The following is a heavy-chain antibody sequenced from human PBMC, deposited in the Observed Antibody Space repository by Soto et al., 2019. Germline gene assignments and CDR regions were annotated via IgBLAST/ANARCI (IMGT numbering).Heavy chain of an antibody. V-gene: IGHV4-31*03. CDR1: GGSISSVSYY. Sequence: QVQLQESGPGLVKPSQTLSLTCTVSGGSISSVSYYWNWIRQHPGKGLEWIGYINYSGNTNYNPSLKSRVTLSVDTSKNQFSLKLSSVTAADTVVYYCARGGTFAVTKGYFDYWGQETLVTVSS. CDR3: ARGGTFAVTKGYFDY. CDR2: INYSGNT. J-gene: IGHJ4*02. D-gene: IGHD4-17*01.